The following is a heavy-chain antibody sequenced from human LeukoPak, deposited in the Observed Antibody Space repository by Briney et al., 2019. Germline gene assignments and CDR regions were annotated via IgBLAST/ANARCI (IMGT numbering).Heavy chain of an antibody. V-gene: IGHV3-7*01. J-gene: IGHJ4*02. D-gene: IGHD5-18*01. CDR2: IKKDGSEK. CDR3: ARHLSGVTGYTYGRGIDY. CDR1: GFTFSSYW. Sequence: GGSLRRSCAASGFTFSSYWMSWVRQAPGKGLEWVANIKKDGSEKYYVDSVKGRFTISRDNAKTSLYLQMNSLRAEDTAVYYCARHLSGVTGYTYGRGIDYWGQGTLVTVSS.